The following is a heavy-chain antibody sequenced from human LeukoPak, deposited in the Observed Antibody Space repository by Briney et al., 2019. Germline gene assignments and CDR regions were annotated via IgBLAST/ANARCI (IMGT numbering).Heavy chain of an antibody. CDR1: GGSFSGYY. Sequence: SETLSLTCAVYGGSFSGYYWSWIRQPPGKGLEWIGEINHSGSTNYNPSLKSRVTISVDTSKNQFSLKLRSVTAADTAVYYCARVTGYMIEDYFDYWGQGILVTVSS. CDR2: INHSGST. D-gene: IGHD3-9*01. V-gene: IGHV4-34*01. CDR3: ARVTGYMIEDYFDY. J-gene: IGHJ4*02.